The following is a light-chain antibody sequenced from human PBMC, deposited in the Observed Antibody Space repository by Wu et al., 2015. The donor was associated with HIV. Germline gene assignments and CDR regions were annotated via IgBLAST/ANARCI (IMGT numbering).Light chain of an antibody. Sequence: EIVLTQSPVTLSLSPGERATLSCRASQAVNGYLAWFQQKPGQPPRLLIYNTNTKASGVPARFSGSGSGTDFTLTISSLEPEDFATYYCQQYDNLPYSFGQGTKLEIK. J-gene: IGKJ2*03. V-gene: IGKV3-11*01. CDR3: QQYDNLPYS. CDR2: NTN. CDR1: QAVNGY.